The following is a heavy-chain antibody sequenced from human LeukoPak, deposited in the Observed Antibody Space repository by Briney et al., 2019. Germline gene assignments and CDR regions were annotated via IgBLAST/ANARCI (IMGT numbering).Heavy chain of an antibody. J-gene: IGHJ6*02. CDR3: ARDRQLGV. CDR2: ISTYNGNT. V-gene: IGHV1-18*01. Sequence: ASVKVSCKASGYTFTNYGVTWVRQAPGQGLEWMGWISTYNGNTNYAQKLQGRVTMTTDTSTSTAYMELRSLRSDDTAVNYCARDRQLGVWGQGTTVTVSS. D-gene: IGHD6-13*01. CDR1: GYTFTNYG.